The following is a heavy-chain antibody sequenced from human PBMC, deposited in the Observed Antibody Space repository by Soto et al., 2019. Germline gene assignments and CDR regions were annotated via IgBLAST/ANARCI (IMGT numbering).Heavy chain of an antibody. V-gene: IGHV4-4*02. CDR2: IYHSGST. CDR1: GGSISSSNW. D-gene: IGHD4-17*01. Sequence: QVQLQESGPGLVKPSGTLSLTCAVSGGSISSSNWWSWVRQPPGKGLEWIGEIYHSGSTNYNPSLKSGVNMAVDTSKNQCSRRRSSVTAADTAVYYGAEVSFCDYGNYDWFDPWGQGTLVTVSS. CDR3: AEVSFCDYGNYDWFDP. J-gene: IGHJ5*02.